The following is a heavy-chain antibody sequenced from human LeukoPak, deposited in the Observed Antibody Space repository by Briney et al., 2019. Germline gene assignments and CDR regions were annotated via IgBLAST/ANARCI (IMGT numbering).Heavy chain of an antibody. CDR2: IWYDGSNK. D-gene: IGHD3-10*01. CDR1: GFTFSSYG. CDR3: ARARLWFGELFISGALGGMDV. Sequence: GRSLRLSCAASGFTFSSYGMHWVRQAPGKGLEWVAVIWYDGSNKHYADSVKGRFTISRDNSKNTLYLQMNNLRAEDTAVYYCARARLWFGELFISGALGGMDVWGQGTTVTVSS. J-gene: IGHJ6*02. V-gene: IGHV3-33*01.